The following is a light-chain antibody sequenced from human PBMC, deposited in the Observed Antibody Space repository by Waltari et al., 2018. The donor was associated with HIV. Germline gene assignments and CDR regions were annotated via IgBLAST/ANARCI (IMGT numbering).Light chain of an antibody. CDR2: LGS. V-gene: IGKV2-28*01. CDR3: MQALQTPWT. Sequence: DIVMTQSPLSLPVTPGEPASISCRSSQSLLHSNGFKYLDWYLQKPGQSPQLLLYLGSYRAAGVPDRFSGSGSGTDFTLTISRVEAEDVGVYYCMQALQTPWTFGQGTKVEIK. J-gene: IGKJ1*01. CDR1: QSLLHSNGFKY.